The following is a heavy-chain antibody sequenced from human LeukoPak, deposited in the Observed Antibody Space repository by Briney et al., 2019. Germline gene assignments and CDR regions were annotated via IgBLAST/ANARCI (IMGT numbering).Heavy chain of an antibody. V-gene: IGHV4-61*02. CDR1: GGSISSGSYY. CDR2: IYTSGST. CDR3: ARGTVGRTYCGGDCYSPIDY. J-gene: IGHJ4*02. Sequence: SETLSLTCTVSGGSISSGSYYWSWIRQPAGKGLEWIGRIYTSGSTNYNPSLKSRVTIPVDTSKNQFSLKPSSVTAADTAVYYCARGTVGRTYCGGDCYSPIDYWGQGTLVTVSS. D-gene: IGHD2-21*01.